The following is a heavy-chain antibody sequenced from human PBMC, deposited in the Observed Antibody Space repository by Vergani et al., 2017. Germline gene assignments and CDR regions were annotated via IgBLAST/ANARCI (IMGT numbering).Heavy chain of an antibody. D-gene: IGHD4-17*01. J-gene: IGHJ4*02. V-gene: IGHV3-30*02. Sequence: QVQLVETGGGVVQPGGSLRLYCATSGFSFNTYGAHWVRQAPGKGLGWVAFIGYDGRIKYNVDSVKGRFTISRDTSKKTLSLQMRSLRADDTAVYYCAKYGRENSDYGYFDYLGQGTLVTVSS. CDR1: GFSFNTYG. CDR2: IGYDGRIK. CDR3: AKYGRENSDYGYFDY.